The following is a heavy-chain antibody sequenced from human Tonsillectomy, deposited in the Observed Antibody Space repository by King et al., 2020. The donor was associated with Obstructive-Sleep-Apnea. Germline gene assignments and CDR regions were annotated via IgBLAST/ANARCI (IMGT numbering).Heavy chain of an antibody. Sequence: VQLVESGGGVVQPGRSLRLSCAASGFTFSSYGMHWVRQAPGKGLEWVAVISYDGYKEFYADSVKGRFTISRDSSRHTLYLQMNSLRPEDTAVYYCAKAWTVTTLQCACDYWGQGTLVTVSS. CDR2: ISYDGYKE. V-gene: IGHV3-30*18. J-gene: IGHJ4*02. CDR3: AKAWTVTTLQCACDY. CDR1: GFTFSSYG. D-gene: IGHD4-17*01.